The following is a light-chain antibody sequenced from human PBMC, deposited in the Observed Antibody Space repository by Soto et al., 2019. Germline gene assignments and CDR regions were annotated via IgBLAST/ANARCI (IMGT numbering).Light chain of an antibody. V-gene: IGLV1-40*01. J-gene: IGLJ3*02. CDR1: SSNIGAGYD. Sequence: QSVLTQPPSVSGAPGQRVTISCTGSSSNIGAGYDVHWYQRLPGIAPKLLIYTNTNRPSGVPDRFSASKSGTSASLAITGLQAEDEADYYCQSYDNSLSGVVFGGGTKLTVL. CDR3: QSYDNSLSGVV. CDR2: TNT.